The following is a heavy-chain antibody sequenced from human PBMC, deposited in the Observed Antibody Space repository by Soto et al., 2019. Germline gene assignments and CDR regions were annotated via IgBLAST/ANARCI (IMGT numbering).Heavy chain of an antibody. CDR1: GFTFNTYW. CDR3: GSFGKDAGVEH. D-gene: IGHD3-16*01. Sequence: GGSRRLSCAASGFTFNTYWMTWVRQAPGQGLEWVANIKPDGSETYYLDSVKGRFTISRDSARDSVHLQMNVLRAEDTALYYCGSFGKDAGVEHWGRGTLATDSS. V-gene: IGHV3-7*01. J-gene: IGHJ4*02. CDR2: IKPDGSET.